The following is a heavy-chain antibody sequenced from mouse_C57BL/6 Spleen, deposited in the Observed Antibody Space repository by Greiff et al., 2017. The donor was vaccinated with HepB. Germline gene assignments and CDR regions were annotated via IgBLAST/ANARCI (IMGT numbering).Heavy chain of an antibody. J-gene: IGHJ1*03. D-gene: IGHD1-1*01. CDR3: AREGYDGSSHWYFDV. V-gene: IGHV1-81*01. CDR1: GYTFTSYG. CDR2: IYPRSGNT. Sequence: VQLQQSGAELARPGASVKLSCKASGYTFTSYGISWVKQRTGQGLEWIGEIYPRSGNTYYNEKFKGKATLTADKSSSTAYMELRSLTSEDSAVYFCAREGYDGSSHWYFDVGGTGTTVTVSS.